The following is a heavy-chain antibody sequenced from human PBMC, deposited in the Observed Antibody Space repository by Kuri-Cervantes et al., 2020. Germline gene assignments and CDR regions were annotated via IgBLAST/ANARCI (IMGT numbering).Heavy chain of an antibody. CDR3: ARAGDMTPDI. J-gene: IGHJ3*02. CDR1: GGTISSYY. D-gene: IGHD3-10*01. V-gene: IGHV4-59*08. CDR2: IYYSGST. Sequence: SETLSLTCTGSGGTISSYYWSWIRQPPGKGLEWIGYIYYSGSTNYNPSLKSRVTISVDTSKNQFSLKQSSVTAADTAVYYCARAGDMTPDIWGQGTMVTVSS.